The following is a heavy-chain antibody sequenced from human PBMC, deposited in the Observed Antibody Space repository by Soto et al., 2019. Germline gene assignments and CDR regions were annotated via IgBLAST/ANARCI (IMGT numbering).Heavy chain of an antibody. D-gene: IGHD6-6*01. J-gene: IGHJ5*02. CDR1: GGTFSSYA. CDR3: ARDVEYSSSSLFWFDP. Sequence: SVKVSCKASGGTFSSYAISWVRQAPGQGLEWMGGIIPIFGTANYAQKFQGRVTITADESTSTAYMELSSLRSEDTAVYYCARDVEYSSSSLFWFDPWGQGTLVTVSS. V-gene: IGHV1-69*13. CDR2: IIPIFGTA.